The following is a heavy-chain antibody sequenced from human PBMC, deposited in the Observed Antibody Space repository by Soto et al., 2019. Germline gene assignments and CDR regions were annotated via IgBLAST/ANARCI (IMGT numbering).Heavy chain of an antibody. CDR3: ARGGKWLRDWFDP. V-gene: IGHV3-30-3*01. J-gene: IGHJ5*02. CDR2: ISYDGSNK. CDR1: GFTFSSYA. D-gene: IGHD5-12*01. Sequence: GGSLRLSCAASGFTFSSYAMHWVRQAPGNGLEWVAVISYDGSNKYYADSVKGRFTISRDHSKNTLYLQMNSLRAEDTAVYYCARGGKWLRDWFDPLGQGTLVTV.